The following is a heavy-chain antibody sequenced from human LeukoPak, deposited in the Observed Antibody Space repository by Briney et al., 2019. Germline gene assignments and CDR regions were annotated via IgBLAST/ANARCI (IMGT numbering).Heavy chain of an antibody. Sequence: PSETLSLTRTVSGGSISSYYWSWIRQPPGKGLEWIGYIYYSGSTNYNPSLKSRVTISVDTSKNQFSLKLSSVTAADTAVYYCARGVLWLGEEGWFDPWGQGTLVTVSS. J-gene: IGHJ5*02. CDR2: IYYSGST. V-gene: IGHV4-59*01. CDR1: GGSISSYY. CDR3: ARGVLWLGEEGWFDP. D-gene: IGHD3-10*01.